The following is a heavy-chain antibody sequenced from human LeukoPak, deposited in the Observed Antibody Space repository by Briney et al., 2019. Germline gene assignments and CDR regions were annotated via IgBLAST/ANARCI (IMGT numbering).Heavy chain of an antibody. Sequence: GRSLRLSCAASGFTFDDYAMHWVRQAPGKGLVWVSGISWNSGSIGYADSVKGRFTISRDNAKNSLYLQMNSLRAEDTALYYCAKGRDKYQLLSKNWFDPWGQGTLVTVSS. CDR3: AKGRDKYQLLSKNWFDP. D-gene: IGHD2-2*01. J-gene: IGHJ5*02. CDR2: ISWNSGSI. V-gene: IGHV3-9*01. CDR1: GFTFDDYA.